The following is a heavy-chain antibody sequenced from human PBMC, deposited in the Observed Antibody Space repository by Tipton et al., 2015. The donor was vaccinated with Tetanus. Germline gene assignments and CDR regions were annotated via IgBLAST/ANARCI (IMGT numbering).Heavy chain of an antibody. V-gene: IGHV4-59*06. CDR3: ARTRTDGFSNNWSHLREFDF. Sequence: GLVKPSETLSLTCSVSGGSVNLYFWSWIRQPAGKGLEWIGYIYFSGSTYYNSSLKGRVTISLDTSKNQFSLKVNSVTSADTAVYYCARTRTDGFSNNWSHLREFDFWGQGTLVTVSS. CDR1: GGSVNLYF. CDR2: IYFSGST. D-gene: IGHD6-13*01. J-gene: IGHJ4*02.